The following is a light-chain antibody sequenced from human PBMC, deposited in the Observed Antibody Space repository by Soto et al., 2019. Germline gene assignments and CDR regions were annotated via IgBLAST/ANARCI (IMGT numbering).Light chain of an antibody. CDR3: QQYGSTPFT. CDR1: QSVSSSY. CDR2: GAS. J-gene: IGKJ3*01. Sequence: EIVLTQSPGTLSLSPGERATLSCRASQSVSSSYLAWYQQKPGQAPRLLIYGASISATGIPDRFSGSGSGGDFTLTTSRLEPEDFEVYYCQQYGSTPFTFGPGPKVHIK. V-gene: IGKV3-20*01.